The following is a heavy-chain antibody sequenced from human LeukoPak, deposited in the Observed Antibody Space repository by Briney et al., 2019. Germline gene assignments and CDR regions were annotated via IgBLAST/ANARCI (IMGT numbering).Heavy chain of an antibody. CDR3: ARDRDGYNFRP. J-gene: IGHJ4*02. CDR2: IYYSGST. CDR1: GGSISSSSYY. V-gene: IGHV4-39*07. D-gene: IGHD5-24*01. Sequence: SETLSLTCTVSGGSISSSSYYWGWIRQPPGKGLEWIGSIYYSGSTYYNPSLKGRVTISVDTSKNQFSLKLSSVTAADTAVYYCARDRDGYNFRPWGQGTLVTVSS.